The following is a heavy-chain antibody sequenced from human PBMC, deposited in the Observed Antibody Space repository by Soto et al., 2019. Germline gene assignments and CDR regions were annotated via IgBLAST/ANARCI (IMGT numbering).Heavy chain of an antibody. V-gene: IGHV3-23*01. Sequence: GGSLRLSCAASGFTFSSYAMSWVRQAPGKGLEWVSAISGSGGSTYYADSVKGRFTISRDNSKNTLYLQMNSLRAEDTAVYYCANPAPITIFGVVMDAAWGQGTLVTVSS. J-gene: IGHJ5*02. CDR2: ISGSGGST. CDR3: ANPAPITIFGVVMDAA. CDR1: GFTFSSYA. D-gene: IGHD3-3*01.